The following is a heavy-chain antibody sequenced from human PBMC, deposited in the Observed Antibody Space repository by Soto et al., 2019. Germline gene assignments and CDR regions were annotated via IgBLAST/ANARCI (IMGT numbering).Heavy chain of an antibody. Sequence: SVKVSCKASGGTFSSYAISWVRQAPGQGLEWMGGIIPIFGTANYAQKFQGRVTITADESTSTAYMELSSLRSEDTAVYYCARLDADHDILTGSYWGQGTLVTVSS. J-gene: IGHJ4*02. V-gene: IGHV1-69*13. D-gene: IGHD3-9*01. CDR1: GGTFSSYA. CDR3: ARLDADHDILTGSY. CDR2: IIPIFGTA.